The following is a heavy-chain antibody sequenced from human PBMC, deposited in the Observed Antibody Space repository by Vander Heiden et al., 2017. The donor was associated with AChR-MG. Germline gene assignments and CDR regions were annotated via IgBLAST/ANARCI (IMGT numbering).Heavy chain of an antibody. Sequence: QVQLVQSGAEVKKPGASVKVSCQASGYTFTSYDINWVRQATGQGLEWMGWMNPNSGNTGYAQKFQGRVTMTRNTSISTAYMELSSLRSEDTAVYYCARREEKRDGYNLSYWGQGTLVTVSS. CDR3: ARREEKRDGYNLSY. V-gene: IGHV1-8*01. D-gene: IGHD5-12*01. CDR2: MNPNSGNT. CDR1: GYTFTSYD. J-gene: IGHJ4*02.